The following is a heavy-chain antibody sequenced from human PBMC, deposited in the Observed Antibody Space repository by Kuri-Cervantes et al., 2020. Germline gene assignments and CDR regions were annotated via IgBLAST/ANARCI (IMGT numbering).Heavy chain of an antibody. Sequence: GGSRRLSCAASGFTFSSYGMHWVRQAPGKGLEWVAVISYDGSNKYYADSVKGRFTISRDNAKNTLYLQMNSLRAEDTAVYYCARDRASYRGVRFDYWGQGTLVTVSS. CDR2: ISYDGSNK. D-gene: IGHD3-16*02. V-gene: IGHV3-30*03. CDR1: GFTFSSYG. J-gene: IGHJ4*02. CDR3: ARDRASYRGVRFDY.